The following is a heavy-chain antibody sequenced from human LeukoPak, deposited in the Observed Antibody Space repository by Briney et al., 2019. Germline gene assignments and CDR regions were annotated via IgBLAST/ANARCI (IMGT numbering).Heavy chain of an antibody. CDR2: ISFVGVKA. V-gene: IGHV3-30*18. CDR1: GFTFSSYG. D-gene: IGHD6-13*01. CDR3: AKDRGSSSAAYGMDV. J-gene: IGHJ6*02. Sequence: PGGSLRLSCAASGFTFSSYGMHWVRQAADKGLEWVALISFVGVKADYADSVKGRFTISRDSSQNTLYLQMNMLRAEDAAVYYCAKDRGSSSAAYGMDVWGQGTTVTVSS.